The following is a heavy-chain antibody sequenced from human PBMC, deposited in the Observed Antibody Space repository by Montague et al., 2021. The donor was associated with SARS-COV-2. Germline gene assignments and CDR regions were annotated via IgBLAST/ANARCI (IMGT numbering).Heavy chain of an antibody. D-gene: IGHD3-9*01. J-gene: IGHJ3*02. CDR1: GDSVSRNDIA. CDR3: ARETTGYSHESSGAFHI. Sequence: CAISGDSVSRNDIAWNWFRQSPSRGLEWLGRTFYRSEWNYHYADSVKSRITIDPGTSKNQLSLTLTSVTAADTAVYYCARETTGYSHESSGAFHIWGQGTLVTVSS. CDR2: TFYRSEWNY. V-gene: IGHV6-1*01.